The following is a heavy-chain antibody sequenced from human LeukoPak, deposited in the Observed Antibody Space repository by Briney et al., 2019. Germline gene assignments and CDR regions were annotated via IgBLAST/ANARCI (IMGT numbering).Heavy chain of an antibody. CDR2: IGNSGDRT. V-gene: IGHV3-23*01. Sequence: GGSLRLSCEASGFTFSSYAMSWVRQAPGKGPEWVSGIGNSGDRTFYADSVKGRFTISRGNSKNTLYLQMNSLRVEDTAVYYCAKGVGYGGYPYYYYYGMDVWGQGTTVTVSS. D-gene: IGHD5-12*01. J-gene: IGHJ6*02. CDR1: GFTFSSYA. CDR3: AKGVGYGGYPYYYYYGMDV.